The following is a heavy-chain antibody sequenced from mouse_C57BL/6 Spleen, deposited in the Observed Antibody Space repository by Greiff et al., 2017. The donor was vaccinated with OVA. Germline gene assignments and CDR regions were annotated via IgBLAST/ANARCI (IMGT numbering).Heavy chain of an antibody. Sequence: QVQLQQPGAELVMPGASVKLSCKASGYTFTSYWMHWVKQRPGQGLEWIGEIDPSDSYTNYNQKVKGKSTLTVDKSSSTAYMQLSSLTSEDSAVYYCARRTAQGTGDYWGQGTTLTVSS. CDR1: GYTFTSYW. CDR2: IDPSDSYT. D-gene: IGHD3-2*02. CDR3: ARRTAQGTGDY. V-gene: IGHV1-69*01. J-gene: IGHJ2*01.